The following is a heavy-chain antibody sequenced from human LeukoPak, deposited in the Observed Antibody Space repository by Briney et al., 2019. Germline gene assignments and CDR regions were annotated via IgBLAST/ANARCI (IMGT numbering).Heavy chain of an antibody. CDR3: ARGSMEYYYGSGSYKDWFDP. J-gene: IGHJ5*02. CDR2: CYYSGGT. V-gene: IGHV4-39*01. Sequence: SETLSLTCTVSGGSISSSSYYWGWIRQPPGKGLEWIGCCYYSGGTYSNPSLKSRVTISVDTSKNQFSLKLSSVTAADTAVYYCARGSMEYYYGSGSYKDWFDPWGQGTLVTVSS. CDR1: GGSISSSSYY. D-gene: IGHD3-10*01.